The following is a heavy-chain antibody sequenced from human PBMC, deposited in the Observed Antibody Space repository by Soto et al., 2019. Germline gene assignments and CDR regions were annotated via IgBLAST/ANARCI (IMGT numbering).Heavy chain of an antibody. CDR3: ARLDDILTGPPGFIDY. J-gene: IGHJ4*02. CDR2: MYYTGTT. CDR1: GDSISSDY. Sequence: SETLSVTCSVSGDSISSDYWSWSRQPPGKGLEWIGYMYYTGTTNYNPSLRSRVTISLDTSKKQFSLKLSSVTAADTAVYYCARLDDILTGPPGFIDYWGQGTLVTVS. D-gene: IGHD3-9*01. V-gene: IGHV4-59*01.